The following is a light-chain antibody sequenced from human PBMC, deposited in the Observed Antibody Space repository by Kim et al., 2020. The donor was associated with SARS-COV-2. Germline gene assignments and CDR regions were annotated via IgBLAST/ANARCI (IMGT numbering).Light chain of an antibody. CDR2: AAS. CDR1: QDISNH. CDR3: QQYNSYPFT. V-gene: IGKV1-16*02. Sequence: LYAYVGDRVTITCRASQDISNHLAWFQQKPGKAPESLIFAASSLQSGVPSNFSGSGSGTDFTLTISSLQPGDFATYYCQQYNSYPFTFGRGTKLEI. J-gene: IGKJ2*01.